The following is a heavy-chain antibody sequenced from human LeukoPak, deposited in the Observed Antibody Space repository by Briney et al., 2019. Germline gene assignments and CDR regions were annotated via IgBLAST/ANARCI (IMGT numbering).Heavy chain of an antibody. D-gene: IGHD4-17*01. V-gene: IGHV3-23*01. Sequence: GGSLKLSCAASGFTFSTYAMTWLRQAPGKGLEWVSALSASCGNTYYADSVKGRLTMSRDNSKNMLYLQMNSLRAEDTAIYYCVSGSDYHVRLCTYWGQGTLVTVSS. CDR3: VSGSDYHVRLCTY. CDR2: LSASCGNT. CDR1: GFTFSTYA. J-gene: IGHJ4*01.